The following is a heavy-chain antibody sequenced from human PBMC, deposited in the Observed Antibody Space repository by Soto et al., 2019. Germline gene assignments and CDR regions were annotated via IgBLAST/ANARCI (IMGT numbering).Heavy chain of an antibody. J-gene: IGHJ4*02. CDR3: AHAYGGRSLY. CDR1: GFSLTTDRVG. V-gene: IGHV2-5*02. D-gene: IGHD1-26*01. CDR2: IYWDDSK. Sequence: QITLKESGPTLVKPTQTLTLTCTFSGFSLTTDRVGVGWIRQPPGEALEWLAVIYWDDSKTYRPSLESRLTITTDTSKNQVALTLTNMDSLDTATYYCAHAYGGRSLYWGQGTLVTASS.